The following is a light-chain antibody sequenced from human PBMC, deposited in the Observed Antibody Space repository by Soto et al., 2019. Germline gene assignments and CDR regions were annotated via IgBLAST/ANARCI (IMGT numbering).Light chain of an antibody. CDR1: SSNIGAGYD. V-gene: IGLV1-40*01. CDR2: GNS. CDR3: QSYDSSLSGWV. J-gene: IGLJ3*02. Sequence: QSVLTQPPSVSGAPGQRVTISCTGSSSNIGAGYDVHWYQQLPGTAPKLLIYGNSNRASGVPDRFSGSKSGTSASLAITGLKAEDEADYDSQSYDSSLSGWVFGGGTKLTVL.